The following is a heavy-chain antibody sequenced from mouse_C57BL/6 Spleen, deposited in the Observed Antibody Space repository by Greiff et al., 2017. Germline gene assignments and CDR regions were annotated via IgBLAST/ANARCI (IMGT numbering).Heavy chain of an antibody. CDR3: ARPLCY. Sequence: QVPLQLPGAELVKPGVSVKLSCKASGYTFTRYWMHWVKQRPGQGLEWIGIIHPNSGSTNYNEKFKSKATLTVDTSSSTAYMQLSSLTSKDSAVYYCARPLCYWGQGTTLTV. CDR1: GYTFTRYW. V-gene: IGHV1-64*01. CDR2: IHPNSGST. J-gene: IGHJ2*01.